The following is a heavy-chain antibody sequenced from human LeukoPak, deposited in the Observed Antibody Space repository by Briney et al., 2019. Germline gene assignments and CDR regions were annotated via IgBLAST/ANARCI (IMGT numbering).Heavy chain of an antibody. J-gene: IGHJ4*02. V-gene: IGHV4-34*01. D-gene: IGHD6-19*01. CDR3: ARGGIAVAAADY. Sequence: PSETLSLTCAVYGGSFSGYHWSWIRQPPGKGLEWIGEINHSGSTNYNPSLKSRVTISVDTSKNQFSLKLSSVTAADTAVYYCARGGIAVAAADYWGQGTLVTVSS. CDR2: INHSGST. CDR1: GGSFSGYH.